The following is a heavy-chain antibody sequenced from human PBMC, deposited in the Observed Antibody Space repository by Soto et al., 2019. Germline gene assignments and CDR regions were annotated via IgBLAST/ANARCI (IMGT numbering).Heavy chain of an antibody. J-gene: IGHJ6*03. V-gene: IGHV4-59*02. D-gene: IGHD2-2*01. CDR1: GDSVTGHY. CDR3: ARAGSYCSSTSCYLLGPEFYYMDV. CDR2: MHYTGFS. Sequence: SETLSLTCSFSGDSVTGHYLTWIRQSPEKGLEWIGYMHYTGFSHYNPSLKSRLTISVDTSKNHFTLKLTSVTAADTAVYYCARAGSYCSSTSCYLLGPEFYYMDVWGKGTTVTVSS.